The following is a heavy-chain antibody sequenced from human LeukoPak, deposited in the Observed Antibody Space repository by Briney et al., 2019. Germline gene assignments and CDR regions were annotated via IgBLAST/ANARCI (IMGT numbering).Heavy chain of an antibody. CDR3: ARDKEAAVDFWSGYYPL. CDR2: IKRDGSEK. Sequence: GGSLRLSCAASGVTFSSYWMSWVRQAPGKGREWVANIKRDGSEKYYGDSVKGRFTISRDNAKNSLYLQMNNLRAEDTAVYYCARDKEAAVDFWSGYYPLWGQGTLVTVSS. J-gene: IGHJ4*02. D-gene: IGHD3-3*01. CDR1: GVTFSSYW. V-gene: IGHV3-7*01.